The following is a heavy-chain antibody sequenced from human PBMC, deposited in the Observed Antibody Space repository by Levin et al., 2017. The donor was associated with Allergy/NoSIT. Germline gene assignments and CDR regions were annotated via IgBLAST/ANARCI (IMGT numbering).Heavy chain of an antibody. D-gene: IGHD3-10*01. V-gene: IGHV3-30-3*01. CDR1: GFTFSSYA. Sequence: PGGSLRLSCAASGFTFSSYAMHWVRQAPGKGLEWVAVISYDGSNKYYADSVKGRFTISRDNSKNTLYLQMNSLRAEDTAVYYCARDMVRGVIGSYFQHWGQGTLVTVSS. CDR2: ISYDGSNK. CDR3: ARDMVRGVIGSYFQH. J-gene: IGHJ1*01.